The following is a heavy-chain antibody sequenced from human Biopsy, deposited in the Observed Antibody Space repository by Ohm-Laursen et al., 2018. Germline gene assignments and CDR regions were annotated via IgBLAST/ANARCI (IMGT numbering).Heavy chain of an antibody. D-gene: IGHD3/OR15-3a*01. V-gene: IGHV4-59*08. J-gene: IGHJ4*02. Sequence: SETLSLTCIVSGGSITADFWTWIRQTPGERLEWIGYRFHSGSPMYNPSLKSRVTISVDTSKSPFSLTLPSVTAADTAVYYCVRLNRRGNIIFFDYWGRGTLVTVSS. CDR1: GGSITADF. CDR3: VRLNRRGNIIFFDY. CDR2: RFHSGSP.